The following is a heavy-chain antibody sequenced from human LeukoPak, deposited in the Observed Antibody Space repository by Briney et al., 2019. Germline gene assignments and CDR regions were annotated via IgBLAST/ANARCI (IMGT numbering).Heavy chain of an antibody. CDR2: IIPIFGTA. CDR1: GGTFSSYA. Sequence: SVKVSCKASGGTFSSYAISWVRQAPGQGLEWMGGIIPIFGTANYAQKFQGRVTITTDESTSTAYMELSSLRSEDTAVYYCARVVVPAASPALDWYFDLWGRGTLVTVSS. J-gene: IGHJ2*01. D-gene: IGHD2-2*01. V-gene: IGHV1-69*05. CDR3: ARVVVPAASPALDWYFDL.